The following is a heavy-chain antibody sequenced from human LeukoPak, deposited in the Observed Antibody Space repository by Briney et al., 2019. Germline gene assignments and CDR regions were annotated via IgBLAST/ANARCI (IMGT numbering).Heavy chain of an antibody. D-gene: IGHD1-26*01. CDR2: ISGSGGST. CDR1: GFTFSSYA. CDR3: AKGTGSSETSYYYYGMDA. Sequence: GGSLRLSCAASGFTFSSYAMSWVRQAPGKGLEWVSAISGSGGSTYYADSVKGRFTISRDNSKNTLYLQMNSLRAEDTAVYYCAKGTGSSETSYYYYGMDAWGQGTTVTVSS. V-gene: IGHV3-23*01. J-gene: IGHJ6*02.